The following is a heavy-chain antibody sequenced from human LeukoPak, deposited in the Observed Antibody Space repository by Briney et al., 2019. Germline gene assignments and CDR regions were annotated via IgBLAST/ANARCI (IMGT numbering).Heavy chain of an antibody. CDR3: ARDKTIVVVPAATVSGWFDP. D-gene: IGHD2-2*01. Sequence: PGGSLRLSCAASGFTFSSYAMHWVRQAPGKGLEWVAVISYDGSNKYYADSVKGRFTISRDNSKNTLYLQMNSLRAEDTAVYYCARDKTIVVVPAATVSGWFDPWGQGTRVTVSS. V-gene: IGHV3-30*04. CDR1: GFTFSSYA. J-gene: IGHJ5*02. CDR2: ISYDGSNK.